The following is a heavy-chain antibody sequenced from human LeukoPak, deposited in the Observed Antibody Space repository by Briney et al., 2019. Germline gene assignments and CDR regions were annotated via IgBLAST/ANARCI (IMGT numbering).Heavy chain of an antibody. V-gene: IGHV1-2*02. CDR2: VNSKTGGT. D-gene: IGHD3-3*01. Sequence: ASVKVSCKAFGYSFTGYHLHWVRQAPRQGLEWMGWVNSKTGGTNYARKFQGRVTMTRDTSINTVNMELSRLTSDDTAVYYCAREFSSKLEWLAYVTGDDAFDVWGQGTMITV. CDR1: GYSFTGYH. J-gene: IGHJ3*01. CDR3: AREFSSKLEWLAYVTGDDAFDV.